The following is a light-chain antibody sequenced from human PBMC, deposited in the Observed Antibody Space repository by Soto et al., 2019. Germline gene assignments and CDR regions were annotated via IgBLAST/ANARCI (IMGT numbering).Light chain of an antibody. CDR2: DAS. V-gene: IGKV3-11*01. CDR1: QSVSSY. CDR3: QQRSNWPPGFG. J-gene: IGKJ3*01. Sequence: EIVLTQSPATLSLSPGERATLSCRASQSVSSYLAWYQQKPGQAPRLLIYDASNRATGIPARFSGSGSGTDFTLTISSLEPEDFAVYCCQQRSNWPPGFGFGPGTKVDIK.